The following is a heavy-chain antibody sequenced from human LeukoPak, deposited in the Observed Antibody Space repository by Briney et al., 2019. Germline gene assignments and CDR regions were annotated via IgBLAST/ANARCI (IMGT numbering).Heavy chain of an antibody. CDR1: DASFTGYY. D-gene: IGHD3-10*01. Sequence: SETLSLTCAIYDASFTGYYWSWIRQPPGKGLEWIGEIHPSGSPSYNPSLGSRSIISVDASKNQFSLRLHSVTAADTALYFCSRGGDASKAGKYWGQGALVTVSS. CDR3: SRGGDASKAGKY. J-gene: IGHJ4*02. V-gene: IGHV4-34*01. CDR2: IHPSGSP.